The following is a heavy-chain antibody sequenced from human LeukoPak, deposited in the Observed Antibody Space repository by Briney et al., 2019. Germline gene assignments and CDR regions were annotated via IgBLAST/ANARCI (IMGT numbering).Heavy chain of an antibody. V-gene: IGHV4-61*02. J-gene: IGHJ5*02. CDR1: GGSISSGSYY. Sequence: PSETLSLTRTVSGGSISSGSYYWSWIRQPAGKGLEWIGRIYTSGSTNYNPSLKSRVTISVDTSKNQFSLKLSSVTAADTAVYYCAREPDYDFWSGYTNWFDPWGQGTLVTVSS. D-gene: IGHD3-3*01. CDR2: IYTSGST. CDR3: AREPDYDFWSGYTNWFDP.